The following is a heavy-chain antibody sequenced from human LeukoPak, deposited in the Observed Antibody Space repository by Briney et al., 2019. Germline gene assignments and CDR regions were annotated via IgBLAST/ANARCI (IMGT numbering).Heavy chain of an antibody. CDR3: AKVGDYYDSSGYYYFDY. D-gene: IGHD3-22*01. J-gene: IGHJ4*02. CDR2: IKGDGIST. CDR1: GFDFSSNW. V-gene: IGHV3-74*01. Sequence: GGSLRLSCAASGFDFSSNWMHWVRHAPGQGLVWVSRIKGDGISTNYADSVKGRFTISRDIAKNTLYLQMNSLRAEDTAVHYCAKVGDYYDSSGYYYFDYWGQGTLVTVSS.